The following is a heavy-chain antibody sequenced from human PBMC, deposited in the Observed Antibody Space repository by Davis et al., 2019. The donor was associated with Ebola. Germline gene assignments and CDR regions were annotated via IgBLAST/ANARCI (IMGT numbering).Heavy chain of an antibody. Sequence: GGSLRLSCAASGFTFSTYSIIWVRQAPGKGLEWVSSISHSSTYIDYADSVKGRFTISRDNAKNSLFLQMSSLRAEDTAVYYCARQNYYGSGSYYLNYYYHGLDVWGKGTTVTVSS. CDR2: ISHSSTYI. CDR3: ARQNYYGSGSYYLNYYYHGLDV. CDR1: GFTFSTYS. V-gene: IGHV3-21*01. D-gene: IGHD3-10*01. J-gene: IGHJ6*04.